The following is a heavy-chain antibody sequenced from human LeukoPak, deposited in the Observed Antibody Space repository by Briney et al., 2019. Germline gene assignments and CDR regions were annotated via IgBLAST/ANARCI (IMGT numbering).Heavy chain of an antibody. CDR2: ITSNGGST. V-gene: IGHV3-64*01. CDR3: RGPGYDYVWGSYRADY. Sequence: GGSLRLSCAASGFIFNSYAMHWVRQAPGRGLEYVSAITSNGGSTFYANSVKGRFTISRDNSKNTLFLQMGSLRAEDMAVYHTRGPGYDYVWGSYRADYWGQGTLVTVSS. CDR1: GFIFNSYA. J-gene: IGHJ4*02. D-gene: IGHD3-16*02.